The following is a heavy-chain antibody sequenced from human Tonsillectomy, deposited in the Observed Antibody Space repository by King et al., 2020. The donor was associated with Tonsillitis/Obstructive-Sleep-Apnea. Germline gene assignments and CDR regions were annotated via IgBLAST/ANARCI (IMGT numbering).Heavy chain of an antibody. CDR3: ARPVYSTIWHVGSYTDVGP. J-gene: IGHJ5*02. Sequence: VQLVESGAEVKKPGESLKISCKGSGYSFTSYWIGWVRQMPGKGLEWMGIIYPGDSDTRYSPSFQGQVTISADKSITTAYLQWSSLKASDTAMYYCARPVYSTIWHVGSYTDVGPWGQGTLVTVSS. CDR1: GYSFTSYW. D-gene: IGHD6-13*01. V-gene: IGHV5-51*01. CDR2: IYPGDSDT.